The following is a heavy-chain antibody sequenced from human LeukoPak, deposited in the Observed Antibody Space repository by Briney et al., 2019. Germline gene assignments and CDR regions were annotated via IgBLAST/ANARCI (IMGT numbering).Heavy chain of an antibody. V-gene: IGHV3-74*03. J-gene: IGHJ4*02. CDR3: MRDEALRRLDY. Sequence: GGSLRLSCAASGFTFRQHLIHWLRQAPGKALVWVSRFDERGCNAMYADSVKGRFRISRDNAKNPVTLQMNTLRAEDTGVYYCMRDEALRRLDYWGQGTLVTVSS. CDR2: FDERGCNA. CDR1: GFTFRQHL.